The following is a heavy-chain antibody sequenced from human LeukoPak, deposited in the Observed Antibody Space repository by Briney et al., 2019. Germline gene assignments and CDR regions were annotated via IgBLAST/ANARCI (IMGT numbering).Heavy chain of an antibody. CDR3: AKDMWIGTMVRGAQDDAFDI. CDR1: GFTFDDYA. D-gene: IGHD3-10*01. Sequence: PGGSLRLSCAASGFTFDDYAMHWVRQAPGKGLEWVSGISWNSGSIGYADSVKGRFTISRDNAKNSLYLQMNSLRAEDTALYYCAKDMWIGTMVRGAQDDAFDIWGQGTMVTVSS. CDR2: ISWNSGSI. J-gene: IGHJ3*02. V-gene: IGHV3-9*01.